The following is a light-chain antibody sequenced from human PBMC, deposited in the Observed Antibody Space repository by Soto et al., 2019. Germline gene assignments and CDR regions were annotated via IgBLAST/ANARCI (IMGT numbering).Light chain of an antibody. CDR1: QSVDSGY. CDR2: DAS. V-gene: IGKV3-20*01. J-gene: IGKJ5*01. Sequence: IVMTQSPATLSLSPGDRATLSCRASQSVDSGYLAWYQQKPGQAPRLLIYDASNRATGIPARFSGSGSGTDFTLTISRLEPEDYAVYYCHQYDGSPITFGQGTRLEIK. CDR3: HQYDGSPIT.